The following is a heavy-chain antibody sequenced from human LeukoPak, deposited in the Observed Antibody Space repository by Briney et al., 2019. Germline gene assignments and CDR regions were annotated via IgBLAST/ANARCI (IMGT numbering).Heavy chain of an antibody. D-gene: IGHD2-2*02. CDR2: INHRGSA. CDR1: DGSFNDFY. Sequence: PSETLSLTCAVYDGSFNDFYWTWIRQPPGKGLEWIGEINHRGSARHNPSLKSRVNILVDTSKNQFFLKLSSVTAADTAVHYCASSPRYPKYYFDYWGQGTLATVSS. J-gene: IGHJ4*02. V-gene: IGHV4-34*01. CDR3: ASSPRYPKYYFDY.